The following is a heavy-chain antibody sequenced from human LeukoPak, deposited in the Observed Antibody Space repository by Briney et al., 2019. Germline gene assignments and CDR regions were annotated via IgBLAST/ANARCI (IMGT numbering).Heavy chain of an antibody. V-gene: IGHV3-48*02. CDR3: ANRDDYVWGSYRPYAEYFQH. J-gene: IGHJ1*01. CDR2: ISSSSSTI. CDR1: GFTFSSYS. Sequence: PGGSLRLPCAASGFTFSSYSMNWVRQAPGKGLEWVSYISSSSSTIYYADSVKGRFTISRDNAKNSLYLQMNSLRDEDTAVYYCANRDDYVWGSYRPYAEYFQHWGQGTLVTVSS. D-gene: IGHD3-16*02.